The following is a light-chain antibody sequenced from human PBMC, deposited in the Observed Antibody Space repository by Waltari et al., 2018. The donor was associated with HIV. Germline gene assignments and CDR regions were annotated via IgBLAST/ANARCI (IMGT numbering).Light chain of an antibody. Sequence: QSPLTQPASVSGSPGQSITISCTGTSSDVGGYTYVSWYQQHPGKAPRLMIYEVSNRPSGVSNRFSGSKSGDTASLTISGLQAEDEAAYYCSSYTSSNTLRFGGGTKLTVL. V-gene: IGLV2-14*01. CDR1: SSDVGGYTY. J-gene: IGLJ2*01. CDR3: SSYTSSNTLR. CDR2: EVS.